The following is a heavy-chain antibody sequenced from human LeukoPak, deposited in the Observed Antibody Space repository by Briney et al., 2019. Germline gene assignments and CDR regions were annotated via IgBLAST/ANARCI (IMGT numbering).Heavy chain of an antibody. CDR1: GLTGSHNY. CDR3: ALKDIVVVVAATPVSIDY. CDR2: IHTSGDT. J-gene: IGHJ4*02. Sequence: GGSLRLSCAASGLTGSHNYVSWVRQAPGKGLEWVSAIHTSGDTCYADSVKGRFTISRDTSKNTLYLQINSLRVEDTAVYYCALKDIVVVVAATPVSIDYWGQGTLVTVSS. V-gene: IGHV3-53*01. D-gene: IGHD2-15*01.